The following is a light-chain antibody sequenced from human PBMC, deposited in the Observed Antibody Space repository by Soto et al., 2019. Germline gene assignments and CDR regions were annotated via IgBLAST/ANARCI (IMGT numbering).Light chain of an antibody. J-gene: IGKJ4*01. CDR1: QSVGSS. V-gene: IGKV3-20*01. CDR2: GAS. Sequence: EIVLTQSPGTLSLSPGERATLSCRASQSVGSSLSWYQQKPGQAPRLLFYGASSRATGIPDRFSGGGSGTDSTLTISGLEPEDFAVYYCQQYVSSPLTFGGGTKVDIK. CDR3: QQYVSSPLT.